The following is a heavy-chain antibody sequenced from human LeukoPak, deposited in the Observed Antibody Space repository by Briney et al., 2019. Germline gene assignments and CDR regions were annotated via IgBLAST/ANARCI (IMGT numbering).Heavy chain of an antibody. V-gene: IGHV4-59*01. Sequence: SETLSLTCTVSGGSISSYYWSWIRQPPGMGLEWIGYIYYSGSTNYNPSLKSRVTISVDTSKNQFSLKLSSVTAADTAVYYCARVAGATDFDYWGQGTLVTVSS. CDR1: GGSISSYY. CDR3: ARVAGATDFDY. J-gene: IGHJ4*02. D-gene: IGHD1-26*01. CDR2: IYYSGST.